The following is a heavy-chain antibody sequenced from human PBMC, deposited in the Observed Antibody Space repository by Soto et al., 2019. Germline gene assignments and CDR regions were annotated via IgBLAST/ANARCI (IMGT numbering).Heavy chain of an antibody. CDR3: ARHGYNYGGGYFDY. Sequence: EVQLVESGGGLVQPGGSLRLSCAASGVTVSSNYMSWVRQAPGKGLEWVSVIYSGGSTYYAGSVKGRFTISRDNSKNTLYLQMTSLRAEDTAVYYCARHGYNYGGGYFDYWGQGTLVTVSS. CDR2: IYSGGST. D-gene: IGHD5-18*01. J-gene: IGHJ4*02. CDR1: GVTVSSNY. V-gene: IGHV3-66*04.